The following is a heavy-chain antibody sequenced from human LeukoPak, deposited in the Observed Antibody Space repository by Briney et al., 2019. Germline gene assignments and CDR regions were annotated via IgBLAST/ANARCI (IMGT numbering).Heavy chain of an antibody. CDR3: ARGYYCGGDCYLHHAGGDDAFDI. CDR2: INPNSGGT. Sequence: ASVKVSCKTSGYTFIGYYLHWVRQAPGQGLEWMGWINPNSGGTNYAQKFQGRVTMTRDTSISTAYMELSRLRSDDTAVYYCARGYYCGGDCYLHHAGGDDAFDIWGQGTMVTVSS. J-gene: IGHJ3*02. CDR1: GYTFIGYY. D-gene: IGHD2-21*02. V-gene: IGHV1-2*02.